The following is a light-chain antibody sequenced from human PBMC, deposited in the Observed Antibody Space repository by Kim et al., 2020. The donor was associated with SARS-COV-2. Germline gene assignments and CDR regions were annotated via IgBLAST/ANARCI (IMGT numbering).Light chain of an antibody. CDR1: QSVGSY. Sequence: DIQMTQSPSSLSASVGDRVTITCRAGQSVGSYLNWYLRKPGKAPNLLIYSASYLQSGVPSRFSGSGSGTEFTLTISSLQPEDFATYYCQQTYSSLTVTFGQGTRLEIK. CDR3: QQTYSSLTVT. J-gene: IGKJ5*01. V-gene: IGKV1-39*01. CDR2: SAS.